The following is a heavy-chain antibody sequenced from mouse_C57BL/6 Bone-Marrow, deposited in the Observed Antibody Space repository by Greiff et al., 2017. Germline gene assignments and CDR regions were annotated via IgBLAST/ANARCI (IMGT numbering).Heavy chain of an antibody. CDR2: IYPGDGDT. CDR1: GYAFSSPW. CDR3: ARSGWLLFDF. Sequence: QVQLKQSGPELVKPGASVKISCKASGYAFSSPWMNWVKQRPGKGLEWIGRIYPGDGDTNYNGKITGKATLTADKSSSTAFMQLSSLTSEDSAVYIFARSGWLLFDFWGQGTTLTVSS. D-gene: IGHD2-3*01. J-gene: IGHJ2*01. V-gene: IGHV1-82*01.